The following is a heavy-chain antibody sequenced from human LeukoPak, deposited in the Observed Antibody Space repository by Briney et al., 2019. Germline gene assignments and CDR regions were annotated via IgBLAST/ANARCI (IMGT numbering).Heavy chain of an antibody. D-gene: IGHD1-7*01. CDR1: GFTFSAYS. CDR2: ISSSSSTI. J-gene: IGHJ6*02. CDR3: VRNFQGMDV. Sequence: HSGGSLRLSCAVSGFTFSAYSTNWVRQAPGKGLEWVSYISSSSSTIYYADSVKGRFTISRDKAKNSLNLQMNSLRAEDTAVYYCVRNFQGMDVWGQGTTVTVSS. V-gene: IGHV3-48*01.